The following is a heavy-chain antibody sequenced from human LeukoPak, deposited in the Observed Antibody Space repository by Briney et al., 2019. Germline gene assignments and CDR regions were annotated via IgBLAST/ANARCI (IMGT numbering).Heavy chain of an antibody. V-gene: IGHV3-53*01. Sequence: GGSLRLSCAASAFTVSSNYMSWVRQAPGRGLEWVSVIYSGGNTYYADSVKGRFTISRDNSKNTLYLQMNSLRAEDTAVYYCAKVAHYDILTGPYYYGMDVWGQGTTVTVSS. J-gene: IGHJ6*02. CDR1: AFTVSSNY. D-gene: IGHD3-9*01. CDR3: AKVAHYDILTGPYYYGMDV. CDR2: IYSGGNT.